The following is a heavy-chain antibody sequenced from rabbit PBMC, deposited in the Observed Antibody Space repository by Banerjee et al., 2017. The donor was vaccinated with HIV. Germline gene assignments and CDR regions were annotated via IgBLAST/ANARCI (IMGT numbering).Heavy chain of an antibody. J-gene: IGHJ4*01. D-gene: IGHD2-1*01. CDR3: ARDLDGVIGGNGGR. Sequence: QEQLEESGGGLVKPEGSLTLTCKASGVSFSNKAVMCWVRQAPGKGLQWIACINAVTGKADCATWVKERFAVPKASSTTVTLQMASRTAADTASYFCARDLDGVIGGNGGRWGPRDLV. CDR2: INAVTGKA. V-gene: IGHV1S45*01. CDR1: GVSFSNKAV.